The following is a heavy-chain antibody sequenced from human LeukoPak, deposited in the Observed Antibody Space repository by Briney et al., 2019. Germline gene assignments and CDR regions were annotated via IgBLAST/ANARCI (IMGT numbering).Heavy chain of an antibody. CDR1: GGSFSGYY. J-gene: IGHJ6*02. Sequence: SETLSLTCAVYGGSFSGYYWSWIRQPPGKGLEWFGEINHSGSTNYNPSLKSRVTISVDTSKNQFSLKLSSVTAADTAVYYCARVNYDSSGYSPDYYYYGMDVWGQGTTVTVSS. D-gene: IGHD3-22*01. CDR3: ARVNYDSSGYSPDYYYYGMDV. CDR2: INHSGST. V-gene: IGHV4-34*01.